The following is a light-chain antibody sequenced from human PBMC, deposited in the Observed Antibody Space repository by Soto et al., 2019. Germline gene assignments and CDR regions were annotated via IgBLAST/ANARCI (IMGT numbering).Light chain of an antibody. Sequence: SYELTQPPSVSVSPGRTASITCSGDNLGKKYVSWYQQKPGQAPVVAIYQDNKRPSGIPERISGSNSGNTATLTIGGTQAVDEDDYYCQAWDSSTVLFGGGTKLTVL. J-gene: IGLJ2*01. CDR3: QAWDSSTVL. CDR2: QDN. V-gene: IGLV3-1*01. CDR1: NLGKKY.